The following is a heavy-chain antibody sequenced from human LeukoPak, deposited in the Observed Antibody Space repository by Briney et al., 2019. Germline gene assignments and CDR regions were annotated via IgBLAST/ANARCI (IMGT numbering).Heavy chain of an antibody. D-gene: IGHD2-2*01. J-gene: IGHJ6*02. CDR1: GGSFSGYY. CDR3: ARHAQDIVVVPAAPGAPYGMDV. CDR2: INHSGST. V-gene: IGHV4-34*01. Sequence: SETLSLTCAVYGGSFSGYYWSWIRQPPGKGLEWIGEINHSGSTNYNPSLKSRVTISVDTSKNQFSLKLSSVTAADTAVYYCARHAQDIVVVPAAPGAPYGMDVWGQGTTVTVSS.